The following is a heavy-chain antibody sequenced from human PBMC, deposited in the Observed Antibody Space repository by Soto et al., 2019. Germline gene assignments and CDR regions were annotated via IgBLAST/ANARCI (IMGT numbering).Heavy chain of an antibody. J-gene: IGHJ4*02. CDR3: ARDGGYCSGGSCHSFDY. CDR2: IYYSGST. D-gene: IGHD2-15*01. CDR1: GGSISSYY. V-gene: IGHV4-59*01. Sequence: PSETPSLTCTVSGGSISSYYWSWIRQPPGKGLEWIGYIYYSGSTNYNPSLKSRVTISVDTSKNQFSLKLSSVTAADTAVYYCARDGGYCSGGSCHSFDYWGQGTLVTVSS.